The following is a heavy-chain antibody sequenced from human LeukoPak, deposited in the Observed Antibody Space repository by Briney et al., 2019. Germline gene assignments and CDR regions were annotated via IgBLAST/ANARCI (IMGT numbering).Heavy chain of an antibody. CDR1: GFTFNNFA. J-gene: IGHJ3*02. CDR2: ISGSGDTT. V-gene: IGHV3-23*01. CDR3: DKGGWGTTFHI. D-gene: IGHD1-7*01. Sequence: GGSLRLSCVASGFTFNNFAMTWVRQAPGKGPEWVSGISGSGDTTYYADSVKGRFTISRDNSKNTLYLQINSLRVEDTALYYCDKGGWGTTFHIWGQGTMVTVSS.